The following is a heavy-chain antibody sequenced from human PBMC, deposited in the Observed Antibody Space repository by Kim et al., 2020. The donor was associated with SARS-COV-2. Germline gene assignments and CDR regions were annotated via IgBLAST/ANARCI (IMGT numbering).Heavy chain of an antibody. CDR2: IAYDGHKK. CDR3: AKDPGGSYYDWGGMDV. CDR1: GFTFSSYG. Sequence: GGSLRLSCAASGFTFSSYGMHWVRQAPGKGLEWVAVIAYDGHKKYYADSVKGRFTISRDNSKNTLYVEMNSLRAEDTAVYYCAKDPGGSYYDWGGMDVWGQGTTVTVSS. V-gene: IGHV3-30*18. D-gene: IGHD1-26*01. J-gene: IGHJ6*02.